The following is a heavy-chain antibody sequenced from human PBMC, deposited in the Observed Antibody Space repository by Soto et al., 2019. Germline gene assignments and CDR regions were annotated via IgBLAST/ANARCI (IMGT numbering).Heavy chain of an antibody. J-gene: IGHJ4*02. CDR3: AGTRFSSSGPNLGQFDY. CDR1: GGSIRNSY. D-gene: IGHD6-19*01. CDR2: VYYSGST. Sequence: PSETLSLTGTVSGGSIRNSYRTWIRQPPGRRLEWIGYVYYSGSTKYNHSITSRVTISMDRPKNLFSLELSSVTAADTAMYFCAGTRFSSSGPNLGQFDYWGQGAQVTVSS. V-gene: IGHV4-59*08.